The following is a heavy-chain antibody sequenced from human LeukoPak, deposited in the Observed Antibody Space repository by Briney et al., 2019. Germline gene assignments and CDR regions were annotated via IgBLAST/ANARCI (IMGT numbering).Heavy chain of an antibody. V-gene: IGHV4-4*07. CDR3: ARHRPGLRYTRGWFDP. Sequence: PSETLSLTCTVSGGSISSYYWSWIRQPAGKGLEGIGGIYTSGSANYNPSLKSRVTMSVHTSKNQFSLKLSSVTAAHTAVYYCARHRPGLRYTRGWFDPWGQGTLVTVSS. D-gene: IGHD3-9*01. CDR2: IYTSGSA. J-gene: IGHJ5*02. CDR1: GGSISSYY.